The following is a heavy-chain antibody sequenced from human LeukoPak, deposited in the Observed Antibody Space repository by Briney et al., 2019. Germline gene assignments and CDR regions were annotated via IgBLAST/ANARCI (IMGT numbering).Heavy chain of an antibody. Sequence: GESLKISCKGSGYIFTTYWIGWVRHMPGKGLEWMGIIYPGDSDTRYSPSFQGQVTISADKSNSTAYLQWSSLKASDTAMYYCARLDVLTIGIGFDYWGQGTLVTVSS. J-gene: IGHJ4*02. CDR2: IYPGDSDT. V-gene: IGHV5-51*01. D-gene: IGHD4/OR15-4a*01. CDR3: ARLDVLTIGIGFDY. CDR1: GYIFTTYW.